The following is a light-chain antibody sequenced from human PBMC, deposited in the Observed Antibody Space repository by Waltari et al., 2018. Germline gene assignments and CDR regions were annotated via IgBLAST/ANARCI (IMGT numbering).Light chain of an antibody. CDR1: QSVNTY. CDR3: QQRSNWPRT. Sequence: EIVLAQSPATLSLSPGESATLSCRASQSVNTYLAWYQQKPGQAPRLLIYDASNRATGIPARFSGSGSGTDFTLTISSLEPEDFAVYFCQQRSNWPRTFGGGTKVEIK. J-gene: IGKJ4*01. CDR2: DAS. V-gene: IGKV3-11*01.